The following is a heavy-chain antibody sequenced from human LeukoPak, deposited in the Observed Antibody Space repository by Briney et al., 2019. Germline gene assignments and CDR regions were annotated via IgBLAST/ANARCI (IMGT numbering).Heavy chain of an antibody. CDR3: ARLNSSGWYVFDY. CDR1: GGSFSGYY. CDR2: INHSGST. V-gene: IGHV4-34*01. J-gene: IGHJ4*02. Sequence: SETLSLTCTVYGGSFSGYYWSWLRQPPGKGLEWIGEINHSGSTYYNPSLKSRVTISVDTSKNQFSLKLSSVTAADTAVYYCARLNSSGWYVFDYWGQGTLVTVSS. D-gene: IGHD6-19*01.